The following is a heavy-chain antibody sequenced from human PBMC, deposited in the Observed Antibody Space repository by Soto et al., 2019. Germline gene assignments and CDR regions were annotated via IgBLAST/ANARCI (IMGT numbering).Heavy chain of an antibody. J-gene: IGHJ4*02. D-gene: IGHD6-19*01. V-gene: IGHV4-4*02. CDR1: GASISDKNW. CDR2: ISHSGNT. Sequence: QVQLQESGPGRVKPSGTLSLTCVVSGASISDKNWWRWVRQAPGKGLEWIGEISHSGNTNCNPSCRTRLPISVDKSKSQVSLALTSVTAADTALYYCARLRYSTVWSRHFDLWGQGTLVSVS. CDR3: ARLRYSTVWSRHFDL.